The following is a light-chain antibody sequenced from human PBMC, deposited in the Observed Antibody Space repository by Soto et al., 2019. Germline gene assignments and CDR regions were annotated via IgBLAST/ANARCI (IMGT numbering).Light chain of an antibody. Sequence: QSALTQPASVSGSLGQSITLSCTGSGGDIGAYNYVSWYQQHPGKAPKLIVYGVTHRPSGVSSRFSASKSAYTASLTISAPQPEDGADYYGSSLTPPYFYVFGPGTKLPAL. CDR2: GVT. V-gene: IGLV2-14*01. CDR1: GGDIGAYNY. J-gene: IGLJ1*01. CDR3: SSLTPPYFYV.